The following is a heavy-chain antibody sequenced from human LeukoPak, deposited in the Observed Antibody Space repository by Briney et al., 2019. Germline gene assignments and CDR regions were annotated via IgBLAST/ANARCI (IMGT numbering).Heavy chain of an antibody. Sequence: GGSLRLSCAASGFILSSNYMSWVRQAPGKGLEWVSIIYSGGSTYYTDSVKGRFTISRDKSKNTLYLQMNSLRPEDTAVYYCASPWQTNAFDIWGQGTMVTVSS. CDR2: IYSGGST. V-gene: IGHV3-53*01. CDR3: ASPWQTNAFDI. CDR1: GFILSSNY. J-gene: IGHJ3*02. D-gene: IGHD1-7*01.